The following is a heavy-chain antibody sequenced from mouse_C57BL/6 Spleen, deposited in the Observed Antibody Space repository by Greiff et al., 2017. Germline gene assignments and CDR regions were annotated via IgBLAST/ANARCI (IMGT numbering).Heavy chain of an antibody. Sequence: QVQLQQSGAELVKPGASVKMSCKASGYTFTSYWITWVKQRPGQGLEWIGDIYPGSGSTNYNEKFKSKATLTVDTSSSTAYMQLSSLTSEDSAVYYCARLSDYSNGYYFDYWGQGTTLTVSS. CDR1: GYTFTSYW. D-gene: IGHD2-5*01. J-gene: IGHJ2*01. V-gene: IGHV1-55*01. CDR3: ARLSDYSNGYYFDY. CDR2: IYPGSGST.